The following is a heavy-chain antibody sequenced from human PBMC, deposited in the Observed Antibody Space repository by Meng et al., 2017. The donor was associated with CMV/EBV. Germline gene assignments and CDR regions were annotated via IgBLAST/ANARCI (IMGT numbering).Heavy chain of an antibody. J-gene: IGHJ4*02. CDR2: INWNGDSK. CDR3: AKVGSGSYWYYFDY. V-gene: IGHV3-20*04. D-gene: IGHD1-26*01. Sequence: GGSLRLSCAASGFTFDDYGMSWVRQAPGKGLEWVSGINWNGDSKGYADSVKGRFTISRDNAKKSLYLQMNSLRAEDTALYYCAKVGSGSYWYYFDYWGQGTLVTVSS. CDR1: GFTFDDYG.